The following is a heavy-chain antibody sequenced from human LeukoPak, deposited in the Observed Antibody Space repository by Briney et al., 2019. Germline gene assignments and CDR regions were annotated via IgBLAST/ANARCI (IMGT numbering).Heavy chain of an antibody. CDR1: GYTFTSYA. V-gene: IGHV1-3*03. J-gene: IGHJ4*02. CDR2: INAGNGNT. Sequence: GASVKVSCKASGYTFTSYAMHWVRQAPGQRLEWMGWINAGNGNTKYSQEFQGRVTITRDTSASTAYMELSSLRSEDTAVYYCARASSGWCHDYWGQGTLVTVSS. D-gene: IGHD6-19*01. CDR3: ARASSGWCHDY.